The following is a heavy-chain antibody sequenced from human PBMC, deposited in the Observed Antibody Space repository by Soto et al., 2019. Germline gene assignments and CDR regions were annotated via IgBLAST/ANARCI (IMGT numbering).Heavy chain of an antibody. V-gene: IGHV3-30-3*01. Sequence: GGTLRLSCAASGFLFSNNAKNWVRQPPGKGLEWVAVTSYDGSNKDYTDSVRGRFTISRDNSKNTLNLQMTSLRAGDTAVYYCARYMSSLYYDFWSGPLDVWGQGTTVTVSS. J-gene: IGHJ6*02. CDR3: ARYMSSLYYDFWSGPLDV. CDR1: GFLFSNNA. D-gene: IGHD3-3*01. CDR2: TSYDGSNK.